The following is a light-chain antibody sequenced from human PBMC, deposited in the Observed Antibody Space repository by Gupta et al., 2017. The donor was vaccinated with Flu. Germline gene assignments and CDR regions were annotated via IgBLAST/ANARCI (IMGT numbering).Light chain of an antibody. J-gene: IGLJ1*01. CDR1: NNDVGGYNL. CDR3: CSYAGYTTGRGYV. CDR2: EVT. V-gene: IGLV2-23*02. Sequence: QSALTQPAPGTGSPGQANTIACTGTNNDVGGYNLVSCYQQHPDKAPKRIIYEVTRRPAGVSNRFSGSQSGITASLTISGLQAEDEADYYCCSYAGYTTGRGYVFGTGTRVTVL.